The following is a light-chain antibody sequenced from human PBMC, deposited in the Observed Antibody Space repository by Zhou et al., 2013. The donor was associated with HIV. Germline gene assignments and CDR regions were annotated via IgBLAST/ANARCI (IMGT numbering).Light chain of an antibody. CDR3: QQSYSFPTWT. V-gene: IGKV1-13*02. CDR2: DAS. J-gene: IGKJ1*01. CDR1: QGVNSA. Sequence: AIQLTQSPSSLSASVGDRVTITCRTSQGVNSAVAWYQQKPGKPPRLLIYDASTLKRGVSSRFSGSGSGTEFTLTISSLQPDDIANLYCQQSYSFPTWTFGQGTKVEIK.